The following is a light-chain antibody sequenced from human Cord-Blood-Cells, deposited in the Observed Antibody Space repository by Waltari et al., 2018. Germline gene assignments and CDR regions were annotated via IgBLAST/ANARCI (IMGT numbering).Light chain of an antibody. V-gene: IGKV3D-7*01. CDR1: QSVSSSY. Sequence: EIVMTQSPATLSLSPGERATLSCRASQSVSSSYLSWYQQKPGQAPRLLIYGASTRATGIPARFSGSGSGTGFTLTISSLQPEDFAVYYCQQDYNLPLTFGGGTKVEIK. J-gene: IGKJ4*01. CDR2: GAS. CDR3: QQDYNLPLT.